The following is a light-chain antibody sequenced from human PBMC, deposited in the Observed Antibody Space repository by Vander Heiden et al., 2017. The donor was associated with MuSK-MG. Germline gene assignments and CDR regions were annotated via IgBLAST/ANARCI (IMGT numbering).Light chain of an antibody. CDR2: DVS. Sequence: QSALPQPASVSGSPGQSITISCTGTSSDVGGYNYVSWYQQHPGKAPKLMSYDVSNRPSGVSNRFSGSKSGNTASLTISGLQAEDEADYYCSSYTSSSTLSVVFGGGTKLTVL. CDR1: SSDVGGYNY. V-gene: IGLV2-14*01. CDR3: SSYTSSSTLSVV. J-gene: IGLJ2*01.